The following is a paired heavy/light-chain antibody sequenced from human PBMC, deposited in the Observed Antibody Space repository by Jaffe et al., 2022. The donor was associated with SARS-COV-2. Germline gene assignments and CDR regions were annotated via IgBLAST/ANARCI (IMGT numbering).Light chain of an antibody. CDR3: LQHNSYPPS. J-gene: IGKJ4*01. Sequence: DIQMTQSPSSLSASVGDRVTITCRASQGIRNDLGWYQQKPGKAPKRLIYVASSLQSGVPSRFSGSGSGTEFTLTISSLQPEDFATYFCLQHNSYPPSFGGGTKVEIK. V-gene: IGKV1-17*01. CDR2: VAS. CDR1: QGIRND.
Heavy chain of an antibody. D-gene: IGHD1-26*01. CDR2: INHSGNI. J-gene: IGHJ6*02. CDR1: GGSFSGHY. V-gene: IGHV4-34*01. CDR3: VKADPFAFSGSYNGMDV. Sequence: QVQRQQWGAGLLKPSETLSLICAVYGGSFSGHYWRWIRQPPGKGLEWIGEINHSGNINYNPSLKSRVTISVDTSKNQFSLNLSSVSAADTAVYYCVKADPFAFSGSYNGMDVWGQGTTVTVSS.